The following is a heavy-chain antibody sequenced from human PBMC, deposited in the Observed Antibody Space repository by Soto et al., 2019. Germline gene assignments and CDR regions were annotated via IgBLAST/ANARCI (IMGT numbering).Heavy chain of an antibody. CDR2: INHSGST. CDR1: RGSYSCYY. D-gene: IGHD3-3*01. V-gene: IGHV4-34*01. CDR3: ASPWRRRAFDI. J-gene: IGHJ3*02. Sequence: PSETLSLPCAVYRGSYSCYYWSWIRRAPGKGLEWIGEINHSGSTNYNPSLKSRVTISVDTSKNQFSLKLSSVTAADTAVYYCASPWRRRAFDIWGQGTMVTVSS.